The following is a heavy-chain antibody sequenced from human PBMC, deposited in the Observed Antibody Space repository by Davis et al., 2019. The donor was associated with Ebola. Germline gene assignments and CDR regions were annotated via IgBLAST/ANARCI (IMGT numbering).Heavy chain of an antibody. CDR3: ARVKKGYRYYDILTGSEYYYYYYYMDV. J-gene: IGHJ6*03. Sequence: SETLSLTCAVYGGSFNGYYWSWIRQPPGKGLEWIGEINHSGSTNYNPSLKSRVTISVDTSKNQFSLKLSSVTAADTAVYYCARVKKGYRYYDILTGSEYYYYYYYMDVWGKGTTVTVSS. CDR2: INHSGST. CDR1: GGSFNGYY. V-gene: IGHV4-34*01. D-gene: IGHD3-9*01.